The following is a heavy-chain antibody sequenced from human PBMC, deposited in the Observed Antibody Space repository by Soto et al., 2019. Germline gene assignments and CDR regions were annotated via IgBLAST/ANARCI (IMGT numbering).Heavy chain of an antibody. CDR3: TTSRAGYYYYYGMDV. J-gene: IGHJ6*02. Sequence: TSGGSLRLSCAASGFTFSNAWMSWVRQAPGKGLEWVGRIKSKTDGGTTDYAAPVKGRFTISRDDSKNTLYLQMNSLKTEDTAVYYCTTSRAGYYYYYGMDVWGQGTTVT. V-gene: IGHV3-15*01. CDR1: GFTFSNAW. CDR2: IKSKTDGGTT. D-gene: IGHD2-2*01.